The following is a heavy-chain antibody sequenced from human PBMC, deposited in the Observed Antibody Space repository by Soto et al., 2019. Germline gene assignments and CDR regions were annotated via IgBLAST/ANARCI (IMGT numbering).Heavy chain of an antibody. CDR1: GFTFSSYA. CDR3: ARGRKPPPRYCSGGSCSTWSYGMDV. D-gene: IGHD2-15*01. V-gene: IGHV3-30-3*01. Sequence: GGSLRLSCAASGFTFSSYAMHWVRQAPGKGLEWVAVISYDGSNKYYADSVKGRFTISRDNSKNTLYLQMNSLRAEDTAVYYCARGRKPPPRYCSGGSCSTWSYGMDVWGQGTTVTVSS. CDR2: ISYDGSNK. J-gene: IGHJ6*02.